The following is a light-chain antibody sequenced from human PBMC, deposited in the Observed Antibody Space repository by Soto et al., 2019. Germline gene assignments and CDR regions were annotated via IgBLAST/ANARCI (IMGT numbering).Light chain of an antibody. Sequence: DIQMPQSPSSLSASVGDRVTITCRASQGISSYLAWYQQKPGKAPKLMIYAASTLQSGVPSRFSGSGAGTDFTLTISSLQPEEFATYYCQQLNSFPPTVGQGTKVDIK. J-gene: IGKJ1*01. CDR2: AAS. CDR1: QGISSY. V-gene: IGKV1-9*01. CDR3: QQLNSFPPT.